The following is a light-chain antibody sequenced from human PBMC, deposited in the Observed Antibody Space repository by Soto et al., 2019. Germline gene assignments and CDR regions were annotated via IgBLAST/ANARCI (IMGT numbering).Light chain of an antibody. Sequence: EIVMTQSPATLSVSPGERATLSCRASQSVSRYLTWYQQKPGQAPRLLIYGASTRATGIPARFSGSGSGTEFTLTISSLQSEDFADYYCQQYNNWPRVTFGQGTRLEI. CDR2: GAS. CDR1: QSVSRY. CDR3: QQYNNWPRVT. V-gene: IGKV3-15*01. J-gene: IGKJ5*01.